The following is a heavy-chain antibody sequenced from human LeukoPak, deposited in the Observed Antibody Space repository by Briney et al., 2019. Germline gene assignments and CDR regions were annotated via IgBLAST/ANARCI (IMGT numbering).Heavy chain of an antibody. CDR2: ISYDGSNK. D-gene: IGHD1-1*01. CDR1: GFTFSSYG. J-gene: IGHJ6*02. V-gene: IGHV3-30*18. CDR3: AKEPQKNDYYYGMDV. Sequence: GGSLRLSCAASGFTFSSYGMHWVRQAPGKGLEWVAVISYDGSNKYYADSVKGRFTISRDNSKNTLYLQMDSLRAEDTAVYYCAKEPQKNDYYYGMDVWGQGTTVTVSS.